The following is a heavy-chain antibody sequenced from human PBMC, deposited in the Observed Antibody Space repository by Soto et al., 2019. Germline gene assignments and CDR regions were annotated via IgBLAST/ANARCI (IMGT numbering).Heavy chain of an antibody. D-gene: IGHD3-22*01. CDR2: IWYDGSNK. J-gene: IGHJ6*02. Sequence: GSLRLSCAASGFTFSSYGMHWVRQAPGKGLEWVAVIWYDGSNKYYTDSVKGRFTISRDNSKNTLYLQMNSLRAEDTAVYYCARGLLNYYDSSGYYYAYYYYGMDVWGQGTTVTVSS. CDR1: GFTFSSYG. CDR3: ARGLLNYYDSSGYYYAYYYYGMDV. V-gene: IGHV3-33*01.